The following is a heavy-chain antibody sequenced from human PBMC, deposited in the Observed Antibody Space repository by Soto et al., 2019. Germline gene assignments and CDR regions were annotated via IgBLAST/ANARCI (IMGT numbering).Heavy chain of an antibody. CDR1: GYTLTELS. CDR3: ATERFLEWLSRPGYFDY. CDR2: FDPKDGET. V-gene: IGHV1-24*01. D-gene: IGHD3-3*01. Sequence: ASVKVSCKVSGYTLTELSMHWVRQAPGKGLEWMGGFDPKDGETIYAQKFQGRVTMTEDTSTDTAYMELSSLRSEDTAVYYCATERFLEWLSRPGYFDYWGQGTLVTVSS. J-gene: IGHJ4*02.